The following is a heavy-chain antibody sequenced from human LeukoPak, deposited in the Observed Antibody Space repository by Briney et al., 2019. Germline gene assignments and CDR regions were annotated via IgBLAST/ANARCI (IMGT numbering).Heavy chain of an antibody. CDR3: ARHRQAGTSHAIDS. D-gene: IGHD1-7*01. J-gene: IGHJ4*02. CDR2: TYYKSKWYN. Sequence: SQTLSLTCAISGDSVSSNNAAWNWIRQSPSRGLEWLGRTYYKSKWYNGYAVSVKSRITINPDTSKNQFSLQLNSVTPEDTAVYYCARHRQAGTSHAIDSWGQGILVTVSS. V-gene: IGHV6-1*01. CDR1: GDSVSSNNAA.